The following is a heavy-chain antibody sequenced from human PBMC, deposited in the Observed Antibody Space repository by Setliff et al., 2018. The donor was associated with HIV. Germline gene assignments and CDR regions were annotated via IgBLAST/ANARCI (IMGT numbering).Heavy chain of an antibody. CDR3: VRIWDIVGGPSDY. Sequence: KASETLSLTCTVSGASIGRRSDCWGWIRQPPGKGLEWIGGFYYSWNTYYNPSLKSRVTISVHTSKNQFSLRLTSVTAADTAVYYCVRIWDIVGGPSDYWGLGNMVTVSS. V-gene: IGHV4-39*01. J-gene: IGHJ4*02. CDR1: GASIGRRSDC. D-gene: IGHD1-26*01. CDR2: FYYSWNT.